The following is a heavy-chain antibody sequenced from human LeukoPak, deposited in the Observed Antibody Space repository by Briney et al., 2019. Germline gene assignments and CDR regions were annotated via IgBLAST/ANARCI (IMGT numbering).Heavy chain of an antibody. CDR1: GFTFSSYW. CDR3: AREVVVPPASYMDV. CDR2: IKQDGSEK. D-gene: IGHD2-2*01. J-gene: IGHJ6*03. Sequence: GGSLRLSCAAPGFTFSSYWMSWVRQAPGKGLEWVANIKQDGSEKYYVDSVKGRFTISRDNAKNSLYLQMNSLRAEDTAVYYCAREVVVPPASYMDVWGKGTTVTVSS. V-gene: IGHV3-7*01.